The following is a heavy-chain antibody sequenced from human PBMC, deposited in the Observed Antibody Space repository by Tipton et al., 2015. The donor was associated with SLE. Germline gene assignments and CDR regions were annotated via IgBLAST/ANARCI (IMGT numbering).Heavy chain of an antibody. Sequence: TLSLTCTVSGGSISSHYWSWIRQPPGKGLEWIGYIYYSGSTNYNPSLKSRVTISVDTSKNQFSLKLSSVTAADTARYYCARGGGTRHSRSWSPAFGIWGPGTMVAVSS. V-gene: IGHV4-59*11. CDR1: GGSISSHY. CDR2: IYYSGST. D-gene: IGHD6-13*01. CDR3: ARGGGTRHSRSWSPAFGI. J-gene: IGHJ3*02.